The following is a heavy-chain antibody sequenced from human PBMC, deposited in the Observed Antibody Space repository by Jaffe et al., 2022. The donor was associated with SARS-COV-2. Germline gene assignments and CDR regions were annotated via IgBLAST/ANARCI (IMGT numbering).Heavy chain of an antibody. CDR2: IYYSGST. CDR1: GGSISSGDYY. V-gene: IGHV4-30-4*01. Sequence: QVQLQESGPGLVKPSQTLSLTCTVSGGSISSGDYYWSWIRQPPGKGLEWIGYIYYSGSTYYNPSLKSRVTISVDTSKNQFSLKLSSVTAADTAVYYCARGSSYYYDSSGSVPPAPVGIDYWGQGTLVTVSS. J-gene: IGHJ4*02. D-gene: IGHD3-22*01. CDR3: ARGSSYYYDSSGSVPPAPVGIDY.